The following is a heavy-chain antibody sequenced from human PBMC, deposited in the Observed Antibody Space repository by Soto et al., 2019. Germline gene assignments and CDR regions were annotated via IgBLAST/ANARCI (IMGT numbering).Heavy chain of an antibody. CDR2: INPNGGST. J-gene: IGHJ4*02. V-gene: IGHV1-46*01. CDR3: ARDLAAADY. CDR1: GYICINYY. Sequence: QVHLVQSGAEVKKPWASVKGSCKASGYICINYYIHWVRQAPGQGLEWIGIINPNGGSTNYAQKFRGRVTMARDTSTSTVDMDLSSLRSDDTAVYYCARDLAAADYWGQGTLVTVSS. D-gene: IGHD6-13*01.